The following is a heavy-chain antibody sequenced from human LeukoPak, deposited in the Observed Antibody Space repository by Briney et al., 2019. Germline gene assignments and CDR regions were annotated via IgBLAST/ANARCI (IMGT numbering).Heavy chain of an antibody. D-gene: IGHD6-13*01. CDR2: IWYDGSNK. J-gene: IGHJ4*02. Sequence: GGSLRLSCAASGFTFSSCGMHWVRQAPGKGLEWVAVIWYDGSNKYYADSVKGRFTISRDNSKNTLYLQMNSLRAEDTAVYYCARDESVGQQLPIDYWGQGTLVTVSS. CDR3: ARDESVGQQLPIDY. CDR1: GFTFSSCG. V-gene: IGHV3-33*01.